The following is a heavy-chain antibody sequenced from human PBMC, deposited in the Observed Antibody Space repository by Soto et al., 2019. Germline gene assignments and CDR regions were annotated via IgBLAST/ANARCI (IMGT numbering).Heavy chain of an antibody. CDR2: ISGSGDST. J-gene: IGHJ4*02. D-gene: IGHD1-26*01. CDR3: ARRGSGSYYDC. CDR1: GFTSSSYA. V-gene: IGHV3-23*01. Sequence: EVQLLESGGGLVQPGGSLRLSCAASGFTSSSYAMRWVRQAPGKGLEWVSAISGSGDSTYYADSVKGRFTISRDNSKNTLYLHMNSLRAEDTAIYYCARRGSGSYYDCWGQGTLVTVSS.